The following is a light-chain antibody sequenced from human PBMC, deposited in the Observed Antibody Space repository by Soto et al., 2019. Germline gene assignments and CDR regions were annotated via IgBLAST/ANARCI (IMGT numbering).Light chain of an antibody. CDR2: EVT. Sequence: QSLLTHPPSLSGSPGQSITISCTGTSSDVGDYNRVSWYQHHPGKAPKLMIFEVTNRPSGISDRFSGFKSGSTASLTISELQPDDEADYYCISFTPSTTTHWVFGGGTKVTVL. CDR1: SSDVGDYNR. CDR3: ISFTPSTTTHWV. J-gene: IGLJ3*02. V-gene: IGLV2-14*01.